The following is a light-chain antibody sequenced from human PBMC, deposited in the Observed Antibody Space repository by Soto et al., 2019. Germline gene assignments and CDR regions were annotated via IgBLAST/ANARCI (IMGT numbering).Light chain of an antibody. V-gene: IGKV3-15*01. CDR3: QQYNRWPPLT. CDR2: GAS. CDR1: QSINSN. J-gene: IGKJ4*01. Sequence: DIVMTQSPATLSVSPGERATLSCRASQSINSNLAWYQQKPGQAHRLLIYGASTRASNITDRFSGSGSGTEFTLTISSLQSEDVGVYYSQQYNRWPPLTFGGGTKVEIK.